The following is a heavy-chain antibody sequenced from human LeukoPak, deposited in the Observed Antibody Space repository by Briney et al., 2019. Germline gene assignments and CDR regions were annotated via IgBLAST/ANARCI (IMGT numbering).Heavy chain of an antibody. CDR2: IIPLFGTA. CDR1: GGTFSRDA. CDR3: ARDAPSETAMVSAFDI. V-gene: IGHV1-69*01. D-gene: IGHD5-18*01. J-gene: IGHJ3*02. Sequence: SVKVSCKASGGTFSRDAISWVRQAPAQGLEWMGRIIPLFGTANYAQKFQGRVTITADESTSTAYMELRSLRSEDTAVYYCARDAPSETAMVSAFDIWGQGTMVTVSS.